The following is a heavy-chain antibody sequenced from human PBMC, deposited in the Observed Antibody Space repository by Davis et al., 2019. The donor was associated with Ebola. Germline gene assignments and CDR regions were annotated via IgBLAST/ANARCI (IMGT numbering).Heavy chain of an antibody. V-gene: IGHV5-51*01. CDR2: IYPGDSDT. Sequence: PGGSLRLSCKGSGYSFTSYWIGWVRQMPGKGLEWMGIIYPGDSDTRYSPSFQGQVTISADKSISTAYLQWSSLKASDTAMYYCARHFCSSTSCYHWFDPWGQGTLVTVSS. CDR1: GYSFTSYW. D-gene: IGHD2-2*01. J-gene: IGHJ5*02. CDR3: ARHFCSSTSCYHWFDP.